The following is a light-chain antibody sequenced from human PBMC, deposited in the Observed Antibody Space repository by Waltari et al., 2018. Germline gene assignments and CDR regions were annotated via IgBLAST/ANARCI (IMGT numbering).Light chain of an antibody. V-gene: IGLV2-23*03. CDR3: CSYAGSSTFYWV. CDR1: SSDVGSYNL. J-gene: IGLJ3*02. Sequence: QSALTQPAYVSGSPGQSITISCTGTSSDVGSYNLVSLHQQHPGKAPKLMIYEGSKRPSGVSNRFSGSKSGNTASLTISGLQAEDEADYYCCSYAGSSTFYWVFGGGTKLTVL. CDR2: EGS.